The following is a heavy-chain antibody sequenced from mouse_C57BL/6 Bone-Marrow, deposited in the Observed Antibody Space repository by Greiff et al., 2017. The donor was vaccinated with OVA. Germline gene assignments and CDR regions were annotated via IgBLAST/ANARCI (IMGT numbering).Heavy chain of an antibody. V-gene: IGHV1-76*01. CDR1: GYTFTDYY. Sequence: VQLQQSGAELVRPGASVKLSCKASGYTFTDYYINWVKQRPGQGLEWIARIYPGSGNTYYNEKFKGKATLTAEKSSSTAYMQLSSLTSEDSAVYFCARGGYDRDYYAMDYWGQGTSVTVSS. J-gene: IGHJ4*01. CDR3: ARGGYDRDYYAMDY. CDR2: IYPGSGNT. D-gene: IGHD2-2*01.